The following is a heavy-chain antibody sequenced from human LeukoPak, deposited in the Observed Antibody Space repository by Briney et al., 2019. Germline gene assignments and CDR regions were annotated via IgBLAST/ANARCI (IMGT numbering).Heavy chain of an antibody. J-gene: IGHJ3*02. D-gene: IGHD5-12*01. CDR3: ARVARGYSGHDYAFDI. Sequence: KASETLSLTCTVSGGSISSSSYYWGWIRQPPGKGLEWIGSIYYSGSTYYNPSLKSRVTISVDTSKNQFSLKLSSVTAADTAVYYCARVARGYSGHDYAFDIWGQGTMVTVSS. CDR2: IYYSGST. CDR1: GGSISSSSYY. V-gene: IGHV4-39*01.